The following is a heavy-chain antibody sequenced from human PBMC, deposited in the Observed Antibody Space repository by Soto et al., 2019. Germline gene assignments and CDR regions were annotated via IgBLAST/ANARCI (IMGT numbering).Heavy chain of an antibody. Sequence: EVQLVESGGGLVQPGGSLRLSCTASGFTFSSYWMTWVRQAPGKGLEWVANIYPGGSEKYYVESVKGRFTISRDNTRNSLSLQMNSLRAEDTAVYFCARDRGSGLYRAGSDYWGQGTQVNVSS. J-gene: IGHJ4*02. CDR1: GFTFSSYW. V-gene: IGHV3-7*01. CDR2: IYPGGSEK. CDR3: ARDRGSGLYRAGSDY. D-gene: IGHD6-19*01.